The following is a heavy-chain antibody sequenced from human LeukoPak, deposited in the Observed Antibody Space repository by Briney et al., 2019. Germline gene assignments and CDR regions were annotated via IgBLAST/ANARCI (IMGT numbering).Heavy chain of an antibody. CDR3: ARDLGQWLVLPYYFDY. V-gene: IGHV1-18*01. CDR2: ISAYNGNT. CDR1: GYTFTSYG. Sequence: ASVKVSCKASGYTFTSYGISWVRQAPGQGLEWMGWISAYNGNTNYAQKLQGRVTMTTDTSTSTAYMELRSLRSDDTAVYYCARDLGQWLVLPYYFDYWGQGTLVTVSS. J-gene: IGHJ4*02. D-gene: IGHD6-19*01.